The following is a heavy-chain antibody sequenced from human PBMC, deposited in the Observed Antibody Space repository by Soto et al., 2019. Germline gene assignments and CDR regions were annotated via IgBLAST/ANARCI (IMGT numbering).Heavy chain of an antibody. CDR1: GFTFDDYA. Sequence: PGGSLRLSCAASGFTFDDYAMHWVRQAPGKGLEWVSGISWNSGSIGYADSVKGRFTISRDNAKNSLYLQMNSLRAEDTALYYCAKVRDYGDHYYFDYWGQGTLITVSS. J-gene: IGHJ4*02. V-gene: IGHV3-9*01. CDR2: ISWNSGSI. CDR3: AKVRDYGDHYYFDY. D-gene: IGHD4-17*01.